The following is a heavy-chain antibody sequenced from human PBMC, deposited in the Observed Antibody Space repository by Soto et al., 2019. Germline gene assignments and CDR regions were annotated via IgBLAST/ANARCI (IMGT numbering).Heavy chain of an antibody. CDR3: ARGEEITEVATITGAFDI. CDR1: GFTFNTYA. CDR2: IWYDGSNK. J-gene: IGHJ3*02. V-gene: IGHV3-33*01. Sequence: QVKLVESGGGVVQPGRSLRLSCAASGFTFNTYAMHWVRQAPGKGLEWVAVIWYDGSNKYYADSVKGRFTISRDNSKNTLYLQMNSLRAEDTAVHYCARGEEITEVATITGAFDIWGQGTMVTVSS. D-gene: IGHD5-12*01.